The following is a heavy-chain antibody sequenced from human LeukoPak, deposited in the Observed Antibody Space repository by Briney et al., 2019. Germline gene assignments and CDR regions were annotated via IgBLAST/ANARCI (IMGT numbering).Heavy chain of an antibody. CDR1: GFTVSSNY. CDR2: IYSGGTT. Sequence: GGSLRLSCAASGFTVSSNYMSWVRQAPGTGREWVSVIYSGGTTYYADSVEGLFALSSDNSKNPLHLQMNSLRAEDTAVYYCARVGDYGDYALDYWGQGTLVTVSS. CDR3: ARVGDYGDYALDY. V-gene: IGHV3-53*01. J-gene: IGHJ4*02. D-gene: IGHD4-17*01.